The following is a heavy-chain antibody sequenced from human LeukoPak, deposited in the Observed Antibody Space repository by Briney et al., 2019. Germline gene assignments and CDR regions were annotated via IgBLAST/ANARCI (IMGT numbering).Heavy chain of an antibody. V-gene: IGHV1-18*01. J-gene: IGHJ4*02. CDR2: ISVHNGNP. D-gene: IGHD3-16*02. CDR1: GYTFSSYG. CDR3: ARDQYDSVWGSHRPYFDY. Sequence: ASVKVSCKASGYTFSSYGISWVRQAPGQGLEWMGWISVHNGNPEYAQKLQGRVIMTTDTFTSTAYMELRSLRSDDTAVYYCARDQYDSVWGSHRPYFDYWGQGTLVTVSS.